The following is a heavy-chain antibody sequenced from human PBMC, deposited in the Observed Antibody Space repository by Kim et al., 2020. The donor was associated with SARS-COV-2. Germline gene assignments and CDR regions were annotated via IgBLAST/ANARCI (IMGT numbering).Heavy chain of an antibody. CDR1: GFTFSSYA. CDR2: IITNGGST. CDR3: VKERTSGWYDFDY. V-gene: IGHV3-64D*06. Sequence: GGSLRLSCLASGFTFSSYAMPWVRQAPGKGLEYVSGIITNGGSTYYADSVKDRFIISRDNSRNMLNLQMNSLRSEDTAVYYCVKERTSGWYDFDYWGQGTLVTVSS. D-gene: IGHD6-19*01. J-gene: IGHJ4*02.